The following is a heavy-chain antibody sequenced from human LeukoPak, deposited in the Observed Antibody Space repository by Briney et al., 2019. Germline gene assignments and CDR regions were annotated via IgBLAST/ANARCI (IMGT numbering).Heavy chain of an antibody. V-gene: IGHV3-7*03. J-gene: IGHJ4*02. CDR1: GFTFSSYW. Sequence: PGGSLRLSCAASGFTFSSYWMSWVRQAPGKGLEWVANIKQDGSEKYYVDSVKGRFTISRDNAKNSLYLQMNSLRAEDTAVYYCARDSWGYCSSTRCYGSFDYWGQGTLVTVSS. CDR2: IKQDGSEK. D-gene: IGHD2-2*01. CDR3: ARDSWGYCSSTRCYGSFDY.